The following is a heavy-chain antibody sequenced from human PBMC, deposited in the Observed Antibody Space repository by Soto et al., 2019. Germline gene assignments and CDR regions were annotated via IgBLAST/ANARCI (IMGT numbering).Heavy chain of an antibody. V-gene: IGHV4-30-2*01. CDR3: AREYQGMDV. D-gene: IGHD2-2*01. CDR2: IYHSGTT. CDR1: GGSIRSGGYA. J-gene: IGHJ6*02. Sequence: QLQLQESGSGLVKPSQNLSLTCVVSGGSIRSGGYAWSWIRQPPGKDLEWIGYIYHSGTTYYNPSLKSRLTISIDRSKTQFSLRLSSVTAADTAVYYCAREYQGMDVWGQGTTVTVSS.